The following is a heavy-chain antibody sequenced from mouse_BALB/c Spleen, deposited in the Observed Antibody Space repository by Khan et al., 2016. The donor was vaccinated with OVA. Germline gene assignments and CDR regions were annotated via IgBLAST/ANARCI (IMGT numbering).Heavy chain of an antibody. J-gene: IGHJ3*01. Sequence: EVELVESGGDLVKSGGSLKLSCAASGFTFSPYSMSWVRQTPDKRLEWVATISSDGDYTYYPDSVKGRFNISRDNAKNTLYLQMSTLKSDDTAIYYCATHLTGSFAYWGQGTLVTVSA. D-gene: IGHD4-1*01. CDR1: GFTFSPYS. CDR2: ISSDGDYT. V-gene: IGHV5-6*01. CDR3: ATHLTGSFAY.